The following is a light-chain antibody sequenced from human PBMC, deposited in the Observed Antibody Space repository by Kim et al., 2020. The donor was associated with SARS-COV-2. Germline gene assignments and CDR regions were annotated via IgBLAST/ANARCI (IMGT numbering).Light chain of an antibody. CDR1: SVGGGGYNY. Sequence: SVTMPCKGPSVGGGGYNYVSWYQHHPGKVPTLMIYDVSKRPSGVPDRFSGSKSGNTASLTISGLQAEDEADYYCCSYAGSYTNYVFGTGTKVTVL. CDR2: DVS. J-gene: IGLJ1*01. CDR3: CSYAGSYTNYV. V-gene: IGLV2-11*01.